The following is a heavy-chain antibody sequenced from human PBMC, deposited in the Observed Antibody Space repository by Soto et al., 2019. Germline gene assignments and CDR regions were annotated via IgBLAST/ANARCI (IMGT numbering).Heavy chain of an antibody. D-gene: IGHD6-25*01. CDR2: ISWNSGSI. J-gene: IGHJ4*02. CDR3: AKDSGSAVNYFDY. CDR1: GFTFDDYA. Sequence: PGGSLRLSCAASGFTFDDYAMHWVRQAPGKGLEWVSGISWNSGSIGYADSVKGRFTISRDNAKNSLYLQMNSLRAEDTALYYCAKDSGSAVNYFDYWGQGTLVTVSS. V-gene: IGHV3-9*01.